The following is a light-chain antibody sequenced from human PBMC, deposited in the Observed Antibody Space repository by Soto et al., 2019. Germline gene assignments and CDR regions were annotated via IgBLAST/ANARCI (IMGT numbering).Light chain of an antibody. CDR1: HTVASN. CDR2: GAS. Sequence: EIVMTQSPASLSVSPGDGATLSCRASHTVASNLAWYQQKPGQGPRLLIHGASTRAAGVPARFSGSGSGTDFTLTISSLQSEDFAVYHCQQYHNWPPQYTFGQGTKLQIK. CDR3: QQYHNWPPQYT. J-gene: IGKJ2*01. V-gene: IGKV3-15*01.